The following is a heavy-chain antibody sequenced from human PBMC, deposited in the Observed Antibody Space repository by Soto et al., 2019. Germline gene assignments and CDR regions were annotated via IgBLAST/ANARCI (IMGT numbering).Heavy chain of an antibody. Sequence: GGSLRLSCAASGFTFSSYWMHWFRRAPGKGLVWVSRINSDGSSTSYADSVKGRFTISRDNAKNTLYLQMNSLRAEDTAVYYCARRIAANYYGMDVWGQGTTVTVS. D-gene: IGHD6-6*01. V-gene: IGHV3-74*01. CDR2: INSDGSST. J-gene: IGHJ6*02. CDR3: ARRIAANYYGMDV. CDR1: GFTFSSYW.